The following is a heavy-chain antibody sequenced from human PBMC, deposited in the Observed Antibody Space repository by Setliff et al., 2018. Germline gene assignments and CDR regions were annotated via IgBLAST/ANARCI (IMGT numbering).Heavy chain of an antibody. Sequence: ASVKVSCKASGYIFTYYAIHWVRQAPGQRLEWMGWINAGNGNTKYSQKFQGRVTITRDTSASTAYMELSSLTSEDTAVYYCGRRPYDSSGYFNYWGQGTLVTVSS. CDR1: GYIFTYYA. D-gene: IGHD3-22*01. CDR3: GRRPYDSSGYFNY. J-gene: IGHJ4*02. CDR2: INAGNGNT. V-gene: IGHV1-3*01.